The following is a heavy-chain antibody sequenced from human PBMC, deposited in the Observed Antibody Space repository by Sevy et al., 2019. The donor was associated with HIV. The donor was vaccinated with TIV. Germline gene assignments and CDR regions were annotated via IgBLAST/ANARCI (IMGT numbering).Heavy chain of an antibody. Sequence: GGSLRLSCAASGITFKNYAMNWVRQAPGKGLNWVSSIFGSGGTTYYADSVRGRFTISRDTSKNTLFLQMNSLRTEDTALYYCAGGRFDSSGSFDAFDIWGQGTMVIVSS. J-gene: IGHJ3*02. D-gene: IGHD3-22*01. V-gene: IGHV3-23*01. CDR2: IFGSGGTT. CDR1: GITFKNYA. CDR3: AGGRFDSSGSFDAFDI.